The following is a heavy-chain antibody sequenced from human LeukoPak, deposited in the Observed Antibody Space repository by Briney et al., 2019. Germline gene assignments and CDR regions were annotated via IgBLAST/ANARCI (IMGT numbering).Heavy chain of an antibody. J-gene: IGHJ3*01. Sequence: GGSLRLSCAASGFTFSSYAMTWVRQAPGKGLEWVSSISGSGGSTYYADSVKGRFTISRDNPKNTLYLQMNSLRAEDTAVYYCAKSPWLGPVWGQGTMVTVSS. D-gene: IGHD5-18*01. V-gene: IGHV3-23*01. CDR3: AKSPWLGPV. CDR2: ISGSGGST. CDR1: GFTFSSYA.